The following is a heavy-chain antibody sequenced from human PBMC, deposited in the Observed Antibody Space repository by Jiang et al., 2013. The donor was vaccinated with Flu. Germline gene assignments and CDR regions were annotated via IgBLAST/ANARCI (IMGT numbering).Heavy chain of an antibody. D-gene: IGHD4-17*01. V-gene: IGHV1-69*01. CDR2: SHPYLWYS. Sequence: EWMGGSHPYLWYSKLRTEVQGRVTITADESTSTAYMELSSLRSEDTAVYYCARAIYGDYDGALDYWGQGTLVTVSS. CDR3: ARAIYGDYDGALDY. J-gene: IGHJ4*02.